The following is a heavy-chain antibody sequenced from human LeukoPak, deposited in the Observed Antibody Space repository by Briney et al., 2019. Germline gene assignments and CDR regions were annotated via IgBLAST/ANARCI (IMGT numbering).Heavy chain of an antibody. V-gene: IGHV1-2*02. J-gene: IGHJ4*02. Sequence: ASVKVSCKASGYTFTGYYMHWVRQAPGLGLEWMGWINPNSGGTNYAQKFQGRVTMTRDTSISTAYMELSRLRSDDTAVYYCAREGDIVGATTIDYWGQGTLVTVSS. CDR1: GYTFTGYY. CDR2: INPNSGGT. D-gene: IGHD1-26*01. CDR3: AREGDIVGATTIDY.